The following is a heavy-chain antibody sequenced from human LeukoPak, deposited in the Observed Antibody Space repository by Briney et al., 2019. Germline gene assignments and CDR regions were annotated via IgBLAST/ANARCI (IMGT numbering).Heavy chain of an antibody. CDR3: ARGALLWFGELLWAFDY. CDR2: INPNSGGT. J-gene: IGHJ4*02. Sequence: ASVKVSCKASGYTFTGYYMHWVRQAPGQGLEWMGWINPNSGGTNYAQKFQGRVTMTRDTSISTAYMELSRLRSDDTAVYYCARGALLWFGELLWAFDYWGQGTLVTVSS. CDR1: GYTFTGYY. V-gene: IGHV1-2*02. D-gene: IGHD3-10*01.